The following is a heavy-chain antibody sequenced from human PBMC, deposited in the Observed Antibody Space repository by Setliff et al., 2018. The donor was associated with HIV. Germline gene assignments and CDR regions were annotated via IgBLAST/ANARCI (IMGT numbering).Heavy chain of an antibody. CDR1: GGSISSSSYY. CDR3: ARGRYRSRWYASDHYYIDV. V-gene: IGHV4-39*01. D-gene: IGHD6-13*01. J-gene: IGHJ6*03. Sequence: PSETLSLTCTVSGGSISSSSYYWGWIRQPPGKGLQWIGSIYYRGSTYYNPSLKSRVTISVDTSKNQFSLKLRSVTAADTALYYCARGRYRSRWYASDHYYIDVWGKGITVTVSS. CDR2: IYYRGST.